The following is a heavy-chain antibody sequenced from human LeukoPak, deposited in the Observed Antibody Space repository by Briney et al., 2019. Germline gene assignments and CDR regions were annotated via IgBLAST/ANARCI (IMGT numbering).Heavy chain of an antibody. J-gene: IGHJ4*02. D-gene: IGHD3-22*01. CDR1: GFTFSSYA. CDR2: ISGSGGRT. V-gene: IGHV3-23*01. CDR3: VDGGAPSYYDGSGDAYFDY. Sequence: GGSLRLSCAASGFTFSSYAMSWVRQAPGKGLEWVSVISGSGGRTSYADSVKGRFTVSRDNSKNTLYLQMNSLRAEDTAVYFCVDGGAPSYYDGSGDAYFDYWGQGTLVTVSS.